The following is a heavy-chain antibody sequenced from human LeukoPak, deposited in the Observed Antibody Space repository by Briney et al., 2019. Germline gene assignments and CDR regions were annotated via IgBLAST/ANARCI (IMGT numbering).Heavy chain of an antibody. D-gene: IGHD1-1*01. CDR2: IHTIDRP. J-gene: IGHJ5*02. CDR3: ARTLGYGWFDP. Sequence: SETLSLTCTVSGDSISDFYWSYVRQPAGRTLEWIGRIHTIDRPIYNPSLRSRVTMSLDTSKNQVSLRLTSVTAADSAFYYCARTLGYGWFDPWGQGTLVTVSS. V-gene: IGHV4-4*07. CDR1: GDSISDFY.